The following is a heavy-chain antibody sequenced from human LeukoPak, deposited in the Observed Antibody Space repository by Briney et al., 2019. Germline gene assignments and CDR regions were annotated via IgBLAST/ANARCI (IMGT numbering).Heavy chain of an antibody. D-gene: IGHD3-22*01. CDR1: GGSFSGYY. CDR3: ARLRYYDSSGYLEGADDAFDI. V-gene: IGHV4-34*01. Sequence: SETLSLTCAVYGGSFSGYYWSWIRQPPGKGLEWIGEINHSGSTNYNPSLKSRVTISVDTSKNQFSLKLSSVTAADTAVYYSARLRYYDSSGYLEGADDAFDIWGQGTMVTVSS. J-gene: IGHJ3*02. CDR2: INHSGST.